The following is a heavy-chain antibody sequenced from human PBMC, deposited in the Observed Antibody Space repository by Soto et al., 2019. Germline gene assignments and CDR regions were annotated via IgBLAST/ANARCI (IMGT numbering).Heavy chain of an antibody. J-gene: IGHJ5*02. CDR1: GFTFDDYG. CDR2: INWNGGST. Sequence: GGSLRLSCAAFGFTFDDYGMSWVRQAPGKGLEWVSGINWNGGSTGYADSVKGRFTISRDNAKNSLYLQMNSLRAEDTALYHCARSIFGCSGGSCYPNWFDPWGQGTLVTVSS. D-gene: IGHD2-15*01. V-gene: IGHV3-20*01. CDR3: ARSIFGCSGGSCYPNWFDP.